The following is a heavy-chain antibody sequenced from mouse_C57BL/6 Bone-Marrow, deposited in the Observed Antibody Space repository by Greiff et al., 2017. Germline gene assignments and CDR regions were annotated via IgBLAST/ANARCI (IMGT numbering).Heavy chain of an antibody. V-gene: IGHV1-81*01. CDR1: GYTFTSYG. CDR3: ARYDGYWFAY. CDR2: IYPRSGNT. J-gene: IGHJ3*01. Sequence: QVQLQQSGAELARPGASVKLSCKASGYTFTSYGISWVKQRTGQGLEWIGEIYPRSGNTYYNEKFKGKATLTADKSSSTAYMELRSLTSEDSAVYFCARYDGYWFAYWGQGTLVTVSA. D-gene: IGHD2-3*01.